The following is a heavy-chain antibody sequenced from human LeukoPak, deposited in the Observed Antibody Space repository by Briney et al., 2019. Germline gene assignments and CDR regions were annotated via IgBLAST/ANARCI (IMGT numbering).Heavy chain of an antibody. CDR2: IWYDGSNK. J-gene: IGHJ4*02. Sequence: GRSLRLSCAASGFTFSSYGMHWVRQAPGKGLEWVAVIWYDGSNKYYADSVKGRFTISRDNSKNTLYLQMNSLRAEDTAVYYCARDGDIVATYFDYWGQGTLVTVSS. CDR3: ARDGDIVATYFDY. CDR1: GFTFSSYG. D-gene: IGHD5-12*01. V-gene: IGHV3-33*01.